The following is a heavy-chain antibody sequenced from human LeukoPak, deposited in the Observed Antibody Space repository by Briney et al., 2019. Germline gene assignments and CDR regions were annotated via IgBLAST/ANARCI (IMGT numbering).Heavy chain of an antibody. CDR2: IYYSGST. J-gene: IGHJ4*02. CDR3: AREFRIVGAMVYYFDY. CDR1: GGSISSSSYY. V-gene: IGHV4-39*07. D-gene: IGHD1-26*01. Sequence: SETLSLTCTVSGGSISSSSYYWGWIRQPPGKGLEWIGSIYYSGSTYYNPSLKSRVTISVDTSKNQFSLKLSSVTAADTAVYYCAREFRIVGAMVYYFDYWGQGALVTVSS.